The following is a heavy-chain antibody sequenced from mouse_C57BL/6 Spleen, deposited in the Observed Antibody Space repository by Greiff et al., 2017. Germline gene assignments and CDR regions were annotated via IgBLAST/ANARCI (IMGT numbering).Heavy chain of an antibody. V-gene: IGHV1-55*01. J-gene: IGHJ2*01. D-gene: IGHD1-1*01. Sequence: QVQLQQPGAELVKPGASVKLSCKASGYTFTSYWMNWVKQRPGQGLEWIGDIYPGSGNTNYNQKFKGKATLTVDTSSSTAYMRLSSLTSEDSAVDYCASPYCSSSGSFDYWGQGTTLTVSS. CDR2: IYPGSGNT. CDR3: ASPYCSSSGSFDY. CDR1: GYTFTSYW.